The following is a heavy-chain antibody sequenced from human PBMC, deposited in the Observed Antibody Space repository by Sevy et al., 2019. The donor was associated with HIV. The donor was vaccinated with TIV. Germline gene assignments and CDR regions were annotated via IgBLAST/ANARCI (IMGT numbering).Heavy chain of an antibody. V-gene: IGHV1-69*13. CDR1: GDTFRKYV. CDR2: IIPVYGTT. J-gene: IGHJ4*02. D-gene: IGHD2-21*02. Sequence: ASVKVSCKASGDTFRKYVISWVRQAPGQGLEWMGGIIPVYGTTNCAQKFQARVTFTADASTSTVYMELSRLRSEDTAVYYCARDMTCGGDCYYFDNWGQGTLVTVSS. CDR3: ARDMTCGGDCYYFDN.